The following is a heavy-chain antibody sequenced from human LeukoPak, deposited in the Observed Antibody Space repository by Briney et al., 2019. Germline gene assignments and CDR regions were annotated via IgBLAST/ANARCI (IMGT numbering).Heavy chain of an antibody. Sequence: PGGALRLSCAASGFIFRSYWMHWVRQAPGKGLVWVSRIGTDGTTTRYADFVRGRFTISRDNAKSMLYLQMNSLRADDTAVYYCVRTSAGSKHDFDYWGQGTLVTVSS. CDR3: VRTSAGSKHDFDY. V-gene: IGHV3-74*01. CDR2: IGTDGTTT. D-gene: IGHD6-13*01. CDR1: GFIFRSYW. J-gene: IGHJ4*02.